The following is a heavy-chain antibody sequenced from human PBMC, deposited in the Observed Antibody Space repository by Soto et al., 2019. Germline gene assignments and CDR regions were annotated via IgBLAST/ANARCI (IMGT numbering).Heavy chain of an antibody. D-gene: IGHD4-4*01. Sequence: GGSLRLSCAASGFPFSNYAMAWVRQAPGKGLEWVSVISASGYSTYYADSVKGRFTISRDTSKKTLFLQMNSLTAQDTAVYFCAKDLQELQTPFYYLYMDGWGKGTTVTVSS. CDR2: ISASGYST. CDR1: GFPFSNYA. V-gene: IGHV3-23*01. J-gene: IGHJ6*03. CDR3: AKDLQELQTPFYYLYMDG.